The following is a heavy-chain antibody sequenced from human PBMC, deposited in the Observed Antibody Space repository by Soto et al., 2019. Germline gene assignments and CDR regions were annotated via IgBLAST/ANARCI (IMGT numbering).Heavy chain of an antibody. Sequence: PXETLSLSCSVSGFAISRGYYWSWVRQPPGKGLEWIGIIYPSVSSYHNPSLATRLRLSIDTSKNQFTLNLTSVTAADTALYFCAREKVGTTFFDNWGQGIQVTVSS. CDR1: GFAISRGYY. CDR2: IYPSVSS. D-gene: IGHD1-1*01. J-gene: IGHJ4*02. CDR3: AREKVGTTFFDN. V-gene: IGHV4-38-2*02.